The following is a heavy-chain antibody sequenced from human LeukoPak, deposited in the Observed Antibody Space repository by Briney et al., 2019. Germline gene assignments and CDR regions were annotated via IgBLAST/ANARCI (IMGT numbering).Heavy chain of an antibody. V-gene: IGHV1-24*01. CDR3: ATEKYVDFWNGYAFDV. CDR2: FDPEHGET. CDR1: GYTLTKLS. Sequence: ASVKVSCKVSGYTLTKLSIHWVRQAPGKGFEWMGGFDPEHGETVYAQNFQGRVTMTEDTSTDTAYMELSSLRSEDTAVYYCATEKYVDFWNGYAFDVWGQGTMVTVSS. J-gene: IGHJ3*01. D-gene: IGHD3-3*01.